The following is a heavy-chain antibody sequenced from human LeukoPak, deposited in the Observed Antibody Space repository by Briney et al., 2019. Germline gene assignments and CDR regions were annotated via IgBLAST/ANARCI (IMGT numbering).Heavy chain of an antibody. Sequence: GGSLRLSCAASGFTFSSYGMHWVRQAPGKGLEWVAFIRYDGSNKYYADSVNGRFTISRDNSKNTLYLQMNSLRAEDTAVYYCAKDGELSDVFDYWGQGTLVTVSS. CDR1: GFTFSSYG. J-gene: IGHJ4*02. V-gene: IGHV3-30*02. CDR2: IRYDGSNK. D-gene: IGHD3-16*02. CDR3: AKDGELSDVFDY.